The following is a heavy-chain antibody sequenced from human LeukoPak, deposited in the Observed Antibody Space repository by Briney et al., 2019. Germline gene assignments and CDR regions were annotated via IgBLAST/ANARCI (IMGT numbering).Heavy chain of an antibody. D-gene: IGHD6-19*01. Sequence: SGTLSLTCAVSGGSISSSNWWSWVRQPPGKGLEWIGEIYHSGSTNYNPSLKSQVTISVDKSKNQFSLKLSSVTAADTAVYYCARTDSSGWLGVDYWGQGTLVTVSS. CDR1: GGSISSSNW. CDR3: ARTDSSGWLGVDY. CDR2: IYHSGST. V-gene: IGHV4-4*02. J-gene: IGHJ4*02.